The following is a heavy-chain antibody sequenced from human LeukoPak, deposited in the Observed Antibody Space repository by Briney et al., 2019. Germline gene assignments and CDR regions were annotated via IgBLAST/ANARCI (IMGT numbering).Heavy chain of an antibody. CDR2: IYTTGGT. D-gene: IGHD6-19*01. Sequence: KTSETLSLTCTVSGGSISSSSYYWGWIRQPPGKGLEWIGRIYTTGGTNYNPSLKSRVTISVDTSKNQFSLKLSSVTAADTAVYYCARDPAYSLGIAVAGYYFDYWGQGTLVTVSS. CDR3: ARDPAYSLGIAVAGYYFDY. J-gene: IGHJ4*02. V-gene: IGHV4-39*07. CDR1: GGSISSSSYY.